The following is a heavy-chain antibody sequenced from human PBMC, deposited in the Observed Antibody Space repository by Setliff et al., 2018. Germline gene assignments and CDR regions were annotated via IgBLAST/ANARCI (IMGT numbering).Heavy chain of an antibody. V-gene: IGHV1-69*05. Sequence: GASVKVSCKASGGTFSSYGISWVRQAPGQGLEWMGGTIPIFGSTNYAQKFQDRVTIITDESTSTAYMELSSLRTEDTAVYYCARSWKAGALNHFDYWGRGTTVTVSS. CDR2: TIPIFGST. D-gene: IGHD6-19*01. CDR3: ARSWKAGALNHFDY. J-gene: IGHJ4*03. CDR1: GGTFSSYG.